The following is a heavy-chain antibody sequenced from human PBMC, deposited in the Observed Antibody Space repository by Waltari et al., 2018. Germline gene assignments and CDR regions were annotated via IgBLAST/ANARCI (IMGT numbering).Heavy chain of an antibody. D-gene: IGHD3-22*01. J-gene: IGHJ6*02. CDR3: ARDYCDRTNCHGMDV. CDR2: ISYNGRNI. Sequence: QAQLVESGGGVVQPGRSLTLSCAASEFTFRSYAMHWVRQAPGKGLEWVAVISYNGRNIYYVDTVKGRFTISRDNSKKMLYLQMNSLRAEDTAVYYCARDYCDRTNCHGMDVWGQGTTVTVSS. CDR1: EFTFRSYA. V-gene: IGHV3-30*04.